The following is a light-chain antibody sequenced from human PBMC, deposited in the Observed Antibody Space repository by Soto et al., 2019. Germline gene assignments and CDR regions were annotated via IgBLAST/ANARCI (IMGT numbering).Light chain of an antibody. J-gene: IGKJ1*01. Sequence: IVLTQSPGTLSLSPGERATLSCRASQSVYSGYVAWYQQKPGQAPKILIYEASIRATGIPDRFSGSGSGTDFTLTISRLEPEDVAVYYCQQYGSAAPWTFGQGTRVDFK. CDR2: EAS. CDR3: QQYGSAAPWT. V-gene: IGKV3-20*01. CDR1: QSVYSGY.